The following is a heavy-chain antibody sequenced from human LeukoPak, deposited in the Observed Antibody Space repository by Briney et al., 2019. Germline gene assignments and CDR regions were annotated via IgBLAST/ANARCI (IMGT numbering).Heavy chain of an antibody. CDR2: IKQGGSEK. V-gene: IGHV3-7*03. D-gene: IGHD3-10*01. J-gene: IGHJ4*02. CDR3: ARAPGFWFGEFFDY. CDR1: GFTFSSYW. Sequence: GGSLRLSCAASGFTFSSYWMSWVRQAPGKGLEWVANIKQGGSEKYYVDSVKGRFTISRDNAKNSLYLQMNSLRAEDTAVYYCARAPGFWFGEFFDYWGQGTLVTVSS.